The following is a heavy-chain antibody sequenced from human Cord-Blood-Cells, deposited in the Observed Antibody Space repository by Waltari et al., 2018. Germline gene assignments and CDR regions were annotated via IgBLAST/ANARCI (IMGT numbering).Heavy chain of an antibody. Sequence: QVQLQQWGAGLLKPSETLSLTCAVSGGSFSGYYWSWIRQPPGKGLEWIGEINHSGSTNYNPSLKSRVTISVDTSKNQFSLKLSSVTAADTAVYYCARASIPASSSNWFDPWGQGTLVTVSS. J-gene: IGHJ5*02. V-gene: IGHV4-34*01. CDR2: INHSGST. CDR1: GGSFSGYY. D-gene: IGHD6-6*01. CDR3: ARASIPASSSNWFDP.